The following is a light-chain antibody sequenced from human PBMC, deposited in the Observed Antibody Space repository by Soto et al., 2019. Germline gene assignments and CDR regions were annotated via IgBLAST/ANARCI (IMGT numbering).Light chain of an antibody. CDR2: DAS. CDR3: QQYHNWPLT. CDR1: QSVSGH. J-gene: IGKJ4*01. Sequence: EIVLTQSPATLSVSPGERATLSCRASQSVSGHLDWYQQKPGQAPRLLIYDASTRATGIPARFSGSGSGAEFTLTISSLQSEDFAVYYYQQYHNWPLTFGGGTKVEIK. V-gene: IGKV3-15*01.